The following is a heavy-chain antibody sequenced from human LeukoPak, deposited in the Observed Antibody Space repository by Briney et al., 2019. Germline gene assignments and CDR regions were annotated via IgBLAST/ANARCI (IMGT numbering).Heavy chain of an antibody. D-gene: IGHD2-2*01. J-gene: IGHJ3*02. CDR1: GFTFSSYG. CDR2: ISGSGSGT. CDR3: AKGITSCLI. V-gene: IGHV3-23*01. Sequence: GGSLRLSCEASGFTFSSYGMHWVRQAPGKGLEWVSAISGSGSGTYYADSVKGRFTLSRDNSKNTLFLQMNSLRAEDTAVYYCAKGITSCLIWGQGAMVTVSS.